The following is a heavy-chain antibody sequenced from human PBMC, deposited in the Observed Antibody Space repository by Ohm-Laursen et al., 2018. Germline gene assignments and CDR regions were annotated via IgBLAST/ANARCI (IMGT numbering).Heavy chain of an antibody. V-gene: IGHV4-39*01. CDR3: AGAFWNGYNDAFDV. CDR1: GGSISSSSYC. J-gene: IGHJ3*01. CDR2: IYYSGST. Sequence: PSQTLSLTCSVSGGSISSSSYCWGWIRQPPGKGLEWIGNIYYSGSTYYNPSLRSRVSISIHTPQNQFSLKLSSVTATDTAVYYCAGAFWNGYNDAFDVWGQGTMVTVSS. D-gene: IGHD3-3*01.